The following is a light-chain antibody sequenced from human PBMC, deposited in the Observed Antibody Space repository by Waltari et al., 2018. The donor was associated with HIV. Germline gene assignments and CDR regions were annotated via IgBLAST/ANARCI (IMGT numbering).Light chain of an antibody. CDR1: SSNIGGNY. CDR3: ASWDDSLSVV. V-gene: IGLV1-47*01. CDR2: RNN. J-gene: IGLJ2*01. Sequence: QSALTQPPSASGTPGQRVTISCSGSSSNIGGNYVYWYLQLPGTAPKLLIYRNNQRPSGVPDRFSGSKSGTSASLAISGLRSEDEADYYCASWDDSLSVVFGGGTKLTVL.